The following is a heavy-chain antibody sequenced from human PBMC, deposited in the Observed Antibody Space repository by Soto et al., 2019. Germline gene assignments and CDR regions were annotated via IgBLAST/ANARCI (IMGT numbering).Heavy chain of an antibody. CDR3: ARQAGVGYAIRSHSGCYY. D-gene: IGHD2-8*02. V-gene: IGHV4-39*01. CDR1: GGSISSSSYY. Sequence: QLQLQESGPGLVKPSETLSLTCTVSGGSISSSSYYWGWIRQPPGKGLEWIGSIYYSGSTYYNPSLKSRATISVDTSKNQFSLNRSSVTAAAPAGYYCARQAGVGYAIRSHSGCYYWGQGTLVTVSS. J-gene: IGHJ4*02. CDR2: IYYSGST.